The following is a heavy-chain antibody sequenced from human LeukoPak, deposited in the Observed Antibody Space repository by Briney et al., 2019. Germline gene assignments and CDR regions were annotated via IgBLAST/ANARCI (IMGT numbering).Heavy chain of an antibody. CDR3: ARVGGYSYAFGY. D-gene: IGHD5-18*01. CDR1: GYTFTSYD. J-gene: IGHJ4*02. Sequence: ASVKVSCTASGYTFTSYDINWVRQATGQGLEWMGWMNPNSGNTGYAQKFQGRVTMTRNTSISTAYMELSSLRSEDTAVYYCARVGGYSYAFGYWGQGTLVTVSS. V-gene: IGHV1-8*01. CDR2: MNPNSGNT.